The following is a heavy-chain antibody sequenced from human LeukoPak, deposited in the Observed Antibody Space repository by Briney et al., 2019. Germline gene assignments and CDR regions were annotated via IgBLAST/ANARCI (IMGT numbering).Heavy chain of an antibody. CDR3: SRAGIVGITWAFDI. D-gene: IGHD1-26*01. Sequence: SVKVSCKASGGTFSDYAISWVRQAPGQGLEWMGGIIPIFGAAKYAQKFQGRVTITADESTSTAYMELSSLRSEDTAVYYCSRAGIVGITWAFDIWGQGTMVTVSS. CDR2: IIPIFGAA. V-gene: IGHV1-69*01. CDR1: GGTFSDYA. J-gene: IGHJ3*02.